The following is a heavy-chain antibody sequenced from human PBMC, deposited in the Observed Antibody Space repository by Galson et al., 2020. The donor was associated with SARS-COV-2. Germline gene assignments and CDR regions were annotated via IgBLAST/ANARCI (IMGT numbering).Heavy chain of an antibody. D-gene: IGHD2-15*01. CDR2: ISWNSGSI. CDR3: AKVGSSHGDY. Sequence: GGSLRLSCAASGFTFDDYAMHWVRQAPGKGLEWVSGISWNSGSIGYADSVKGRFTISRDNAKNSLYLQMNSLRAEDTALYYCAKVGSSHGDYWGQGTLVTVSS. CDR1: GFTFDDYA. V-gene: IGHV3-9*01. J-gene: IGHJ4*02.